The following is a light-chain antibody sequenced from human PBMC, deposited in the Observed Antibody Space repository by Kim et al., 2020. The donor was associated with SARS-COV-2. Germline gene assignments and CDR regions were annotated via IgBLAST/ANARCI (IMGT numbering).Light chain of an antibody. Sequence: DIVMTQSPDSLAVSLGERATINCKSSQSVLYSSNNKNYLAWYQQKPGQPPKLLIYWASTRESGVPDRFSGSGSGTDFTLTISSLQAEDVAVYYCQQYYSTLGTFGQGTKVDIK. J-gene: IGKJ1*01. CDR1: QSVLYSSNNKNY. CDR3: QQYYSTLGT. V-gene: IGKV4-1*01. CDR2: WAS.